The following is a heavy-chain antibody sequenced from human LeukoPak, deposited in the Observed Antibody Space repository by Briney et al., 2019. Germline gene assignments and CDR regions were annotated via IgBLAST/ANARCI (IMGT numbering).Heavy chain of an antibody. D-gene: IGHD6-13*01. Sequence: PGGSLRLSCAASGFTFSNFGMNWVRQAPGKGLEWVSYISSSSSTIYYADSVKGRFTISRDNAKNSLYLQMNSLRAEDTAVYYCARDLRSSSWYPSGSLWGQGTLVTVSS. J-gene: IGHJ4*02. V-gene: IGHV3-48*04. CDR1: GFTFSNFG. CDR3: ARDLRSSSWYPSGSL. CDR2: ISSSSSTI.